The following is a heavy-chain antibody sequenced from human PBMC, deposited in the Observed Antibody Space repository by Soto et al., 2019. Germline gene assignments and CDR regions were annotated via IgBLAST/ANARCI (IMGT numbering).Heavy chain of an antibody. J-gene: IGHJ4*02. CDR1: GGSIDTVIYY. CDR2: IYDGGNN. Sequence: QVQLHESGPGLVKPSQTLSLTCTVSGGSIDTVIYYWIWIIQSPDKGLEWIGNIYDGGNNYNNPSLNSRGTISLDTSKHQFSMQLTAVTAAYTGVYYCTRGLAGDTVDQWGQGTLVTVSS. CDR3: TRGLAGDTVDQ. V-gene: IGHV4-30-4*01. D-gene: IGHD6-19*01.